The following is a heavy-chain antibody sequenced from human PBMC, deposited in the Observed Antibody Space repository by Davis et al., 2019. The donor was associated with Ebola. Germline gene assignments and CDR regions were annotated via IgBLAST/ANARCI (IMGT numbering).Heavy chain of an antibody. V-gene: IGHV3-73*01. D-gene: IGHD3-9*01. CDR3: ARDTIFYFDY. Sequence: GESLKISCAASGFTFSGSAMHWVRQASGKGLEWVGRIRSKANSYATAYAASVKGRFTISRDDSKNTAYLQMNSLRAEDTAVYYCARDTIFYFDYWGQGTLVTVSS. CDR1: GFTFSGSA. CDR2: IRSKANSYAT. J-gene: IGHJ4*02.